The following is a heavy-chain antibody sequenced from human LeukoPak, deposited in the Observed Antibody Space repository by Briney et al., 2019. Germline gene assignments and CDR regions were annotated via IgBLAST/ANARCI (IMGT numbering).Heavy chain of an antibody. CDR3: ARAGWYRWDY. J-gene: IGHJ4*02. CDR2: INSDGTTT. Sequence: GGSLRLSCAASGFTFSTYWMHWVRQAPGKGLEWVSRINSDGTTTNYADSVKGRFTISRDNAKNTPYLQMNTLRVEDTAVYYRARAGWYRWDYWGQGTLVTVSS. CDR1: GFTFSTYW. D-gene: IGHD6-19*01. V-gene: IGHV3-74*01.